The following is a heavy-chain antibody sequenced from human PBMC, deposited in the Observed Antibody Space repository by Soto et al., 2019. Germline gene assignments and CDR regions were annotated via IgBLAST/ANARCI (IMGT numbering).Heavy chain of an antibody. D-gene: IGHD2-21*01. Sequence: PFEPLSLTCTVYGDSVSSYYWSWIRQPAGRGLEWIGRIYISGSTDYNPSLKGPVSMSVDRSKNQFSLKLTSVTAADSAGFYCVRDSIGGGCYSDYIMVGWGQGTTVTVSS. V-gene: IGHV4-4*07. J-gene: IGHJ6*02. CDR3: VRDSIGGGCYSDYIMVG. CDR2: IYISGST. CDR1: GDSVSSYY.